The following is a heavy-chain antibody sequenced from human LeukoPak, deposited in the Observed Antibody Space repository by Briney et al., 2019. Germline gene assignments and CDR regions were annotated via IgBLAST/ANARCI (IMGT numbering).Heavy chain of an antibody. CDR2: ISNDAINK. V-gene: IGHV3-30*04. Sequence: GRSLRLSCAASGFTFPTYALHWVRQAPGKGLEWVAVISNDAINKYYADSVKGRFTISRDNSKNTLYLQMNSLRPEDTAVYFCARGPPMYSYGSTAYHYDYFEYWGQGTLVTVSS. CDR3: ARGPPMYSYGSTAYHYDYFEY. CDR1: GFTFPTYA. J-gene: IGHJ4*02. D-gene: IGHD3-22*01.